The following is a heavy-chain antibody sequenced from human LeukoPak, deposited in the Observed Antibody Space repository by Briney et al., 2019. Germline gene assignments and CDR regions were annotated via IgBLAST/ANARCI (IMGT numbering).Heavy chain of an antibody. V-gene: IGHV5-51*01. J-gene: IGHJ3*02. CDR1: GYSFTSYW. D-gene: IGHD6-6*01. CDR3: ARPHRYSSSSWVFDI. Sequence: GESLKIPCKGSGYSFTSYWIGWMRQMTGKGLEGMGIIYPGDSVSRDSPSFQGQVSIAADKSISTAYLQWSSLKASDTAMYYCARPHRYSSSSWVFDIWGQGTMVTVSS. CDR2: IYPGDSVS.